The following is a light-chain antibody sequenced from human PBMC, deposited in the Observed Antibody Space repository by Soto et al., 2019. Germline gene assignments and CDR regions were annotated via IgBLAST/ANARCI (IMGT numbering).Light chain of an antibody. CDR2: SAS. V-gene: IGKV1-39*01. Sequence: DIQMTQSPSSVSASLGDTVTITCRASEDINVYFNWYQQKPGEAPKLLIYSASTLHSGVPSRFTGSGSETDFTLTIRSLQPEDFATCYCQHAYVAPYSFGQGTKVDIK. CDR1: EDINVY. CDR3: QHAYVAPYS. J-gene: IGKJ2*03.